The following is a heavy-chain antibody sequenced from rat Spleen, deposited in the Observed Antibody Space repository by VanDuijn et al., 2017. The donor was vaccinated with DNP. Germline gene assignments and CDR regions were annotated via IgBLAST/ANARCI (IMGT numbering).Heavy chain of an antibody. V-gene: IGHV5-27*01. CDR3: ATGVYGGYEDWFAY. J-gene: IGHJ3*01. CDR1: GFTFSDYY. CDR2: MSPTTRSS. Sequence: EVQLVESGGGLVQPGRSLKLSCAASGFTFSDYYMAWVRQAPSKGLEWVACMSPTTRSSYYRDSVRGRFTVSRDDSTSTLYLQMDSLTSEDTATYYCATGVYGGYEDWFAYWGQGTLVTVSS. D-gene: IGHD1-11*01.